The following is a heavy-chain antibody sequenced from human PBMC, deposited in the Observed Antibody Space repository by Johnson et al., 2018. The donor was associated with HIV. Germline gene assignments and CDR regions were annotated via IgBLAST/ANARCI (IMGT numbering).Heavy chain of an antibody. J-gene: IGHJ3*02. D-gene: IGHD7-27*01. CDR2: IRYDGSNK. V-gene: IGHV3-30*02. Sequence: QVQLVESGGGVVQPGRSLKVSCAGFGFTFSGSAMNWVRQAPGKGLEWVAFIRYDGSNKYYADSVKGRFTISRDNAKNTRYLQMSSRRAEDTALYYCAKAPAGAGEAPIWGQGTMVTVSS. CDR3: AKAPAGAGEAPI. CDR1: GFTFSGSA.